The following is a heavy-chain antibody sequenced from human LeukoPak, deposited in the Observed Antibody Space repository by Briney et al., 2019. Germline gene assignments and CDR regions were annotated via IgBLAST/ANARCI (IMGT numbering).Heavy chain of an antibody. CDR3: AKLVSQYSAYDYDY. J-gene: IGHJ4*02. D-gene: IGHD5-12*01. Sequence: PGGSLRLSCAASGFTFSSYDMHWVRQAPGKGLEWVAFIQYDGSTKYYADSLKGRFTISRDNSKNTLYLQMSSLRAEDTATYYCAKLVSQYSAYDYDYWGQGTLVTVSS. V-gene: IGHV3-30*02. CDR2: IQYDGSTK. CDR1: GFTFSSYD.